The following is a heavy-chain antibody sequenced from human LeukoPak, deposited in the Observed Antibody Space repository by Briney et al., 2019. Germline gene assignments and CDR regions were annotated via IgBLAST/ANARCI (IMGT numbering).Heavy chain of an antibody. CDR1: SGSISTSNYY. CDR3: ARVPYYYYYMDV. V-gene: IGHV4-39*07. CDR2: IFYSGST. J-gene: IGHJ6*03. Sequence: SETLSLTCTVSSGSISTSNYYWGWVRQPPGKALEWIGNIFYSGSTYYSPSLKSRVTISLDTSRNQFSLKLNSVTAADTAVYYCARVPYYYYYMDVWGKGTTVTVSS.